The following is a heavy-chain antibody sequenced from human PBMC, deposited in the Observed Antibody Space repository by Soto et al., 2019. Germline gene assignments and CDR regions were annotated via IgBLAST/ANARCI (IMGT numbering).Heavy chain of an antibody. Sequence: PSQTLSLTCAISGDSVSSNSAAWNWIRQSPSRGLEWLGRTYYRSKWYNDYAVSVKSRITINPDTSKNQFSLQLNSVTPEDTAVYYCARKIAVAGNYYYSYGMDVGGQGTTVTVSS. CDR1: GDSVSSNSAA. V-gene: IGHV6-1*01. CDR3: ARKIAVAGNYYYSYGMDV. D-gene: IGHD6-19*01. CDR2: TYYRSKWYN. J-gene: IGHJ6*02.